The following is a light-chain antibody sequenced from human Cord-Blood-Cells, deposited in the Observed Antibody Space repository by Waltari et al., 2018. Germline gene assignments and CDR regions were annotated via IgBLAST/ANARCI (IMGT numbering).Light chain of an antibody. CDR2: GAS. CDR1: QSVSSSY. CDR3: QQYGSSPRT. Sequence: EIVLTQSPGTLSLSPGERAHLSCRASQSVSSSYLAWYQHKPGQAPRLLIYGASSRATGIPDRFSGSGSGTDFTLTISRLEPEDFAVYYCQQYGSSPRTFGQGTKVEIK. V-gene: IGKV3-20*01. J-gene: IGKJ1*01.